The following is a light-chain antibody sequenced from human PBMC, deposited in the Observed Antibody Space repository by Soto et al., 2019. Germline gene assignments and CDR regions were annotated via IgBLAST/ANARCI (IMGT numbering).Light chain of an antibody. J-gene: IGLJ3*02. Sequence: QSALTQPASVSGSPGQSITISCTGTSRDVGAYSYVSWYQQHPAKAPKLVIYDLSNRPSGVSSRFSGSKSGNTASLTISGLQAEDEADYFCSSYTRTRIWVFGGVTKLTVL. CDR3: SSYTRTRIWV. V-gene: IGLV2-14*01. CDR1: SRDVGAYSY. CDR2: DLS.